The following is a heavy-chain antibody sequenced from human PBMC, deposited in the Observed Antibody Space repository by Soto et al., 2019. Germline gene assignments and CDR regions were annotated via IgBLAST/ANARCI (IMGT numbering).Heavy chain of an antibody. V-gene: IGHV3-23*01. CDR1: GFTFSSYA. Sequence: GGSLRLSCAASGFTFSSYAMGWVRQAPGKGLEWVSAISGSGGSTYYADSVKGRFTISRDNSKNTLYLQMNSLRAEDTAVYYCAKGGVVVVVAATDGMDVWGQGTTVTVSS. CDR2: ISGSGGST. J-gene: IGHJ6*02. D-gene: IGHD2-15*01. CDR3: AKGGVVVVVAATDGMDV.